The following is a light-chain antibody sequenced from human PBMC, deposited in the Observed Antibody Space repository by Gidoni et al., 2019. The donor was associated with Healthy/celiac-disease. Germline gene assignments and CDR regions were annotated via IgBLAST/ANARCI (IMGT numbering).Light chain of an antibody. CDR2: KAS. CDR3: QQYNSYLT. Sequence: DIQMTQSPSTLSASVGDRVTMTCRASQSISNWLAWYQQKPGKVPKLLIYKASSLESGVPSRFSGSGSGTEFTLTISSLQPDDFATYYCQQYNSYLTFGPGTKVDIK. V-gene: IGKV1-5*03. J-gene: IGKJ3*01. CDR1: QSISNW.